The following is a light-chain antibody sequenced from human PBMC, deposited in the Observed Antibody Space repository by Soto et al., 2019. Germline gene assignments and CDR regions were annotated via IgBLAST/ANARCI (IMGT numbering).Light chain of an antibody. V-gene: IGKV3-20*01. CDR3: QQYGGSPPNT. Sequence: EIVLTQSPGTLSLSTGERATLSCRASQSVSSSYLAWYQQKPGQAPRLLMYGAASRASGIPDRFIGSGSGTDFTLTISRLEPEDFGVYYCQQYGGSPPNTFGQGTKVYIK. CDR2: GAA. CDR1: QSVSSSY. J-gene: IGKJ2*01.